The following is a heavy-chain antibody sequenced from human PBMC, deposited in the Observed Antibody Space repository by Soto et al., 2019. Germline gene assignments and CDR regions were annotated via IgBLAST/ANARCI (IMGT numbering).Heavy chain of an antibody. Sequence: PVGSLRLSCAASGFTFSNAWMSWVRQAPGKGLEWVGRIKSKTDGGTTDYAAPVKGRFTISRDDSKNTLYLQMNSLKTEDTAVYYCTTGSQPLVAIKADYWGQGTLVTVSS. CDR2: IKSKTDGGTT. CDR3: TTGSQPLVAIKADY. V-gene: IGHV3-15*01. CDR1: GFTFSNAW. D-gene: IGHD6-13*01. J-gene: IGHJ4*02.